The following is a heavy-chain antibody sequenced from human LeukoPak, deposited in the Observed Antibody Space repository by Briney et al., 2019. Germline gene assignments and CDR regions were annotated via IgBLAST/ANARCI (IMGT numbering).Heavy chain of an antibody. CDR1: GGSFSGYY. V-gene: IGHV4-34*01. Sequence: PSETLSLTCAVYGGSFSGYYWSWVRQPPGKGLEWLGEINHSGSTNYNPSLKSRVTISVDTSKNQFSLKLSSVTAADTAVYYCARGGTGGSGSYYTKYYYYYGMDVWGKGTTVTVSS. CDR2: INHSGST. J-gene: IGHJ6*04. CDR3: ARGGTGGSGSYYTKYYYYYGMDV. D-gene: IGHD3-10*01.